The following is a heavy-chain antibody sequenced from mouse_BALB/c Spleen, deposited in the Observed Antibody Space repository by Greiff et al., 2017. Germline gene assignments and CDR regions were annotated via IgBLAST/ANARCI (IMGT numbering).Heavy chain of an antibody. CDR2: ISDGGSYT. V-gene: IGHV5-4*02. Sequence: EVQVVESGGGLVKPGGSLKLSCAASGFTFSDYYMYWVRQTPEKWLEWVATISDGGSYTYYPDSVKGRFTITRDNAKNNLYLQMSSLKSEDTAMYYCARDKESMDYWGQGTSVTVSS. CDR1: GFTFSDYY. J-gene: IGHJ4*01. D-gene: IGHD1-3*01. CDR3: ARDKESMDY.